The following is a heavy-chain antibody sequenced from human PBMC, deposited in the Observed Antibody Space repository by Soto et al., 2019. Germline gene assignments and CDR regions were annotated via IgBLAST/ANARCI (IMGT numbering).Heavy chain of an antibody. V-gene: IGHV3-74*01. Sequence: PGGSLRLSCAASGFTFSSYWMHWVRQAPGKGLVWVSRINSDGSSTSYADSVKGRFTISRDNAKNTLYLQMNSLRAEDTAVYYCARGGENDIVVVIGVYFDYWAREPWSPSPQ. CDR3: ARGGENDIVVVIGVYFDY. D-gene: IGHD3-22*01. J-gene: IGHJ4*02. CDR1: GFTFSSYW. CDR2: INSDGSST.